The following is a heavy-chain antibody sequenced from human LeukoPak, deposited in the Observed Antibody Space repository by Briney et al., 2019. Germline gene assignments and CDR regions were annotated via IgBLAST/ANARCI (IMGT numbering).Heavy chain of an antibody. D-gene: IGHD6-13*01. Sequence: PSETLSLTCTVSGGSISSGGYYWNWIRQHPGKGLEWIGYTHYSGSTYYNPSLKSRLAISVDTSKNQFSLKLTSVTAADTAVYCCARSALTYSSSPGYWGRGTLVIVSS. CDR1: GGSISSGGYY. CDR2: THYSGST. CDR3: ARSALTYSSSPGY. V-gene: IGHV4-31*03. J-gene: IGHJ4*02.